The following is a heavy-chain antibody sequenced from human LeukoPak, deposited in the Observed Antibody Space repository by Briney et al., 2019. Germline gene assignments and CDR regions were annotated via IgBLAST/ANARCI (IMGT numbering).Heavy chain of an antibody. Sequence: PGGSLRLSCAASGFTFDNYRMSWVRQAPGKGLDWVSTVNADGGNTYYADSVKGRFTISRDNSKSTLILQMNSLRVEDTALYYCTKRVKYGGTWDHFADWGQGTLVTVSS. CDR2: VNADGGNT. D-gene: IGHD1-26*01. CDR3: TKRVKYGGTWDHFAD. V-gene: IGHV3-23*01. J-gene: IGHJ4*02. CDR1: GFTFDNYR.